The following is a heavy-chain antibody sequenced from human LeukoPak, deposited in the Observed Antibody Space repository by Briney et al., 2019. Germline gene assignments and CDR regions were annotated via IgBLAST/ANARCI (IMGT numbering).Heavy chain of an antibody. J-gene: IGHJ6*02. D-gene: IGHD4-23*01. V-gene: IGHV1-69*04. CDR2: IIPILGIA. CDR1: GGTFSSYA. CDR3: ARAVVPLGYYGMDV. Sequence: ASVKVSCKASGGTFSSYAISWVRQAPGQGLEWMGRIIPILGIANYAQKFQGRVTITADKSTSTAYMELSSLRSEDTAVYYCARAVVPLGYYGMDVWGQGTTVTVSS.